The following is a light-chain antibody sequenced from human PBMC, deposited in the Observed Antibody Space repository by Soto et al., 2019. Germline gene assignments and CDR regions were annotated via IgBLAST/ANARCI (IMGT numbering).Light chain of an antibody. Sequence: EIVMTQSPATLSVSPGEGATLSCRASQSVSSNLAWYQQKPGQAPRLLIYGASTRATGITARFSGSESGTEFTLNISSLQSEDFAIYYCKQYHSYWTFGQGTRWIS. CDR3: KQYHSYWT. J-gene: IGKJ1*01. V-gene: IGKV3-15*01. CDR1: QSVSSN. CDR2: GAS.